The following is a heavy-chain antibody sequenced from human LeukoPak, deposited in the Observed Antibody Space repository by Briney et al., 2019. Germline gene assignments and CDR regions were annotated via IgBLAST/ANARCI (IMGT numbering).Heavy chain of an antibody. CDR3: ARSVVVVAATSGAFDI. D-gene: IGHD2-15*01. CDR2: IYTSGST. J-gene: IGHJ3*02. CDR1: GGSISSYY. V-gene: IGHV4-4*07. Sequence: SETLSLTCTVSGGSISSYYWSWIRQPAGKGLEWIGRIYTSGSTNYNPSLKSRVTMSVDTSKNQFSLKLSSVTAADTAVYYCARSVVVVAATSGAFDIWGQGTMVTVSS.